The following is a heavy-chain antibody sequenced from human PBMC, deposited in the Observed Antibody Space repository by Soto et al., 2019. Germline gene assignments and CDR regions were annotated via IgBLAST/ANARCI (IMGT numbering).Heavy chain of an antibody. CDR2: VYLSGNT. V-gene: IGHV4-59*01. D-gene: IGHD6-25*01. CDR3: GSVRPSGYVLA. Sequence: SATLSLTCAVSGGSLSSYYWTWIRQSPGKGLEWIGYVYLSGNTNYNPSLKSRVTISIDTSKNQFSLRLASVTAADTAFYYCGSVRPSGYVLAWGQGTLVPVSS. CDR1: GGSLSSYY. J-gene: IGHJ5*02.